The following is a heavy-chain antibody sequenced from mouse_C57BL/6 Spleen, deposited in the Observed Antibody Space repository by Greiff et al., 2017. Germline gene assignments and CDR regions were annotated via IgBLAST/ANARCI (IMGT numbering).Heavy chain of an antibody. CDR3: ARSYDYYAMDY. Sequence: EVKLVESGGGLVKPGGSLKLSCAASGFTFSDYGMHWVRQAPEKGLEWVAYISSGSSTIYYADTVKGRFTISRDNAKNTLFLQMTSLRSEDTAMYYCARSYDYYAMDYWGQGPSVTVSS. CDR1: GFTFSDYG. D-gene: IGHD1-1*01. CDR2: ISSGSSTI. J-gene: IGHJ4*01. V-gene: IGHV5-17*01.